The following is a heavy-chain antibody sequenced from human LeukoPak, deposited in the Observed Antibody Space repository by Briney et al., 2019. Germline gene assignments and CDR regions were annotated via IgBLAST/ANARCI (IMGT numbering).Heavy chain of an antibody. CDR3: ARLFWGYAGYDGGGDF. CDR2: IYPSDYDA. V-gene: IGHV5-51*01. J-gene: IGHJ4*02. CDR1: GYPFKNYW. D-gene: IGHD5-12*01. Sequence: GAALEISFQGSGYPFKNYWIAWVRPMPGKGVEWMGIIYPSDYDARYSTSLQGRVTFSADKSISTAYMQWHSLKASDTAIYFCARLFWGYAGYDGGGDFWGQGTLVTVSS.